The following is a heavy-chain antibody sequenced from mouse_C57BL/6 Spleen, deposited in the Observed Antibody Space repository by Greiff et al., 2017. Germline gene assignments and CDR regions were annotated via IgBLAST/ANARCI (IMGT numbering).Heavy chain of an antibody. D-gene: IGHD1-1*01. CDR1: GYTFTSYW. CDR3: ARRPLYYGSSLYYFDD. Sequence: QVQLQQPGAELVRPGSSVKLSCKASGYTFTSYWMDWVKQRPGQGLEWIGNIYPSDSETHYNQKFKDKATLTVDKSSSTAYMQLSSLTSEDSAVYYCARRPLYYGSSLYYFDDWGQGTTLTVSS. J-gene: IGHJ2*01. V-gene: IGHV1-61*01. CDR2: IYPSDSET.